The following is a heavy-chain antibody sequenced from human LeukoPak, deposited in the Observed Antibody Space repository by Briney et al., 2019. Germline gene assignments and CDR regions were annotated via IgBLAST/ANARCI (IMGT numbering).Heavy chain of an antibody. D-gene: IGHD3-10*01. CDR1: GFTFSSYA. CDR3: AREPSYYGSASDHYGWFDP. Sequence: PGGPLRLSCAASGFTFSSYAMHWVRQAPGKGLEWVAVISYDGSNKYYADSVKGRFTISRDNSKNTLYLQMNSLRAEDTAVYYCAREPSYYGSASDHYGWFDPWGQGTLVTVSS. V-gene: IGHV3-30*01. J-gene: IGHJ5*02. CDR2: ISYDGSNK.